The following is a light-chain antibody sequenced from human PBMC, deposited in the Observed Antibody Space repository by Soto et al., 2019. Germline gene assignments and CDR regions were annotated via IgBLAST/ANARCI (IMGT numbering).Light chain of an antibody. CDR2: GAS. J-gene: IGKJ1*01. Sequence: DIVLSHTPSSLSASALYSPTLSFRDSQSVSSSYLAWYQQKPGQAPRLLIYGASSRATGIPDRFSGSGSGTDFTLTISRLEPEDFAVYCCQQYGRLMERFGQGTKVDIK. V-gene: IGKV3-20*01. CDR3: QQYGRLMER. CDR1: QSVSSSY.